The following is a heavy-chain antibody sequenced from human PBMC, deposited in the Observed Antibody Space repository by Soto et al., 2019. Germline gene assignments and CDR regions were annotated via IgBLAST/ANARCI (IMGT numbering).Heavy chain of an antibody. V-gene: IGHV1-69*02. Sequence: QVQLVQSGAEVKKPGSSVKVSCKASGGTFSSYTISWVRQAPGQGLEWMGRIIPILGIANYAQKFQGRVTITADKXXSTAYRELSSLRSEDTAVYYCAHHDYCDSSGLPDSWGQGTLVTVSS. CDR1: GGTFSSYT. D-gene: IGHD3-22*01. J-gene: IGHJ4*02. CDR2: IIPILGIA. CDR3: AHHDYCDSSGLPDS.